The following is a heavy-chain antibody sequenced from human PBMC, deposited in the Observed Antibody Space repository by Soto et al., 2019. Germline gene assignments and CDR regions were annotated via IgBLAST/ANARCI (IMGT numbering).Heavy chain of an antibody. D-gene: IGHD2-21*02. Sequence: QVQLVQSGAEEKKPGASVKVSCKASGYTFTSYAMHWVRQAPGQRLEWMGWINAGNGNTKYSQKFQGRVTITRDTSGSTVYMELSSLRAEDTAVYFCARSIVVVTALDYWGQGTLVTVSS. CDR1: GYTFTSYA. J-gene: IGHJ4*02. CDR2: INAGNGNT. V-gene: IGHV1-3*05. CDR3: ARSIVVVTALDY.